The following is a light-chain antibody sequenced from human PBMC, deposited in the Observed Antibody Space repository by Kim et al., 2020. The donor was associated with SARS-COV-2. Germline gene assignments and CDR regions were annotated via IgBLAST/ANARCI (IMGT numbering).Light chain of an antibody. V-gene: IGKV3-15*01. Sequence: SVSPGERATLFCRASQSIGNNLAWYQQKPGQAPRLLIYDASTRAIGIPARISGSGSGTEFTLTISSLQSEDFAVYYCRQYRSWWTFGQGTKVDIK. CDR3: RQYRSWWT. CDR1: QSIGNN. J-gene: IGKJ1*01. CDR2: DAS.